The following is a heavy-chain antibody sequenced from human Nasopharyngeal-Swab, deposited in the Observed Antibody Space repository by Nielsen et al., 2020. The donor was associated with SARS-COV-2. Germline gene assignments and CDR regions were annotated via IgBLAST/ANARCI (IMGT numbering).Heavy chain of an antibody. J-gene: IGHJ4*02. V-gene: IGHV4-61*01. CDR3: ARVLTTTVTIDY. CDR2: IYYSGST. CDR1: GGSVSSGSYY. Sequence: GSLRLSYTVSGGSVSSGSYYWSWIRQPPGKGLEWIGYIYYSGSTNYNPSLKSRVTISVDTSKNQFSLKLSSVTAADTAVYYCARVLTTTVTIDYWGQGTLVTVSS. D-gene: IGHD4-17*01.